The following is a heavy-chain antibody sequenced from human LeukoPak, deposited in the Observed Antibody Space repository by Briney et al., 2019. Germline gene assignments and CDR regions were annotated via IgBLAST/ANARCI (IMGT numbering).Heavy chain of an antibody. D-gene: IGHD4-17*01. V-gene: IGHV4-59*01. CDR1: GFTLSSCW. CDR3: ARDWSDDYGDVPTVV. Sequence: GSLRLSCAASGFTLSSCWMSWLRHPPGKALEWIGYISYTGTTNYNPSLQSRVTISVDTSKNQLSLKLTSTTAADTAVYYCARDWSDDYGDVPTVVWGQGTLVTVSS. J-gene: IGHJ4*02. CDR2: ISYTGTT.